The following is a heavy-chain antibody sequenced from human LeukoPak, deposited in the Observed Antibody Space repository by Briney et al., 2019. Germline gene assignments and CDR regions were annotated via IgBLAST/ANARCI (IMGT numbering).Heavy chain of an antibody. CDR1: GGSISSSSYY. Sequence: SETLSLTCTVSGGSISSSSYYWGWIRQPPGKGLEWMGSIYYSGSTYYNPSLKSRVTISVDTSKNQFSLKLSSVTAADTAVYYCANLGSDYWGQGTLVTVSS. D-gene: IGHD3-16*01. CDR3: ANLGSDY. CDR2: IYYSGST. J-gene: IGHJ4*02. V-gene: IGHV4-39*07.